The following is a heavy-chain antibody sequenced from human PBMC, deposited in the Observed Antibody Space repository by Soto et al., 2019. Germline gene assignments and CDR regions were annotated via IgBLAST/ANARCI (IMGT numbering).Heavy chain of an antibody. V-gene: IGHV4-34*01. Sequence: TKTLSLTCAVYGESFSGYYWSWIRQPPGKGLEWIGEINHSGSTNYNPSLKSRVTISVDTSKNQFSLKLSSVTAADTAVYYCARVRLSPRDTSTMGRGVLINRFDPWAQGTPVTV. CDR3: ARVRLSPRDTSTMGRGVLINRFDP. D-gene: IGHD3-10*01. J-gene: IGHJ5*02. CDR2: INHSGST. CDR1: GESFSGYY.